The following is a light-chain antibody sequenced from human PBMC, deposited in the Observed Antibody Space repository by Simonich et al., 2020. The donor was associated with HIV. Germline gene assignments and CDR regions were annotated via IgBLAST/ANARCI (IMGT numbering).Light chain of an antibody. CDR1: SSHIGAGSD. CDR2: GNT. V-gene: IGLV1-40*01. CDR3: QSYDSSLSGSVV. J-gene: IGLJ2*01. Sequence: QSVLTQPPSVSGAPGQRVTISCTGSSSHIGAGSDVHWYHQLPGKAPKPLIYGNTKRPSGVPDRFSGSQSGTSASLAITGLQAEDEADYYCQSYDSSLSGSVVFGGGTKLTV.